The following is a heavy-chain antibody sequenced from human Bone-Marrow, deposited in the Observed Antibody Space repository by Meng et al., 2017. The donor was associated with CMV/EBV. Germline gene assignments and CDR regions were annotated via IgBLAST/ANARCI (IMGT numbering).Heavy chain of an antibody. Sequence: SVKVSCKASGGTFSSYAISWVRQAPGQGLEWMGGIIPIFGTANYAQKFQGRVTITTDESTSTAYMELSSLRSEDTAVYYCARDLEGMGGHDAFDIWGQGTMVTVSS. J-gene: IGHJ3*02. D-gene: IGHD3-3*01. CDR3: ARDLEGMGGHDAFDI. V-gene: IGHV1-69*05. CDR1: GGTFSSYA. CDR2: IIPIFGTA.